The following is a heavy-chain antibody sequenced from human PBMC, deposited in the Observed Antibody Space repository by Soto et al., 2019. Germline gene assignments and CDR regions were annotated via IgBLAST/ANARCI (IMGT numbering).Heavy chain of an antibody. CDR1: GFSFDDYT. CDR3: AKDINSSGWYSLDY. CDR2: ITWDGGST. J-gene: IGHJ4*02. D-gene: IGHD6-19*01. Sequence: EVQLVESGGVVVQPGGSLRLSCAASGFSFDDYTMHWVRQGPGKGLEWVSLITWDGGSTYYADSVKGRFTISRDNSKNSLHLQMNSLRTEDTALYYCAKDINSSGWYSLDYWGQGTLVTVSS. V-gene: IGHV3-43*01.